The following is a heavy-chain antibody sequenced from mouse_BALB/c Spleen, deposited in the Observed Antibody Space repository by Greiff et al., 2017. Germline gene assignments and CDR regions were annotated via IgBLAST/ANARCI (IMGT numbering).Heavy chain of an antibody. Sequence: VQLQQSGPELVKPGASVKMSCKASGYTFTSYVMHWVKQKPGQGLEWIGYINPYNDGTKYNEKFKGKATLTSDKSSSTAYMELSSLTSEDSAVYYCARWGPMITTCLFDYWGQGTTLTVSS. CDR2: INPYNDGT. CDR1: GYTFTSYV. D-gene: IGHD2-4*01. V-gene: IGHV1-14*01. J-gene: IGHJ2*01. CDR3: ARWGPMITTCLFDY.